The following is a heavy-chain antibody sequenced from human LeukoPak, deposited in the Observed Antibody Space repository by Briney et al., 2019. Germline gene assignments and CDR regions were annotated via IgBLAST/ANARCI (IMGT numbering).Heavy chain of an antibody. D-gene: IGHD4-23*01. CDR1: GFSFSNSW. J-gene: IGHJ4*02. Sequence: PGESLKISCKGSGFSFSNSWIGWVRQMPGKGLKWMGIIYPGDSDTRYSPSFQGQVTISADKSISTAYLQWSSLKASDTAIYYCAREAVSYGGNSGIIDYWGQGTLVTVSS. CDR3: AREAVSYGGNSGIIDY. CDR2: IYPGDSDT. V-gene: IGHV5-51*01.